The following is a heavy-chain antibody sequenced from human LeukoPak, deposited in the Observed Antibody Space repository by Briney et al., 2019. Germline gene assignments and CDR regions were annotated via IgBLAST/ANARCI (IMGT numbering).Heavy chain of an antibody. D-gene: IGHD6-13*01. CDR3: AGRYTSSWYFDY. CDR1: GGSISSYF. V-gene: IGHV4-59*01. Sequence: SETLSLTCTVSGGSISSYFWSWIRQPPGKGLEWIGYIYYSGSTNYNPSLKSRVTISVDTPKNQFSLKLSSVTAADAAVYYCAGRYTSSWYFDYWGQGTLVTVSS. J-gene: IGHJ4*02. CDR2: IYYSGST.